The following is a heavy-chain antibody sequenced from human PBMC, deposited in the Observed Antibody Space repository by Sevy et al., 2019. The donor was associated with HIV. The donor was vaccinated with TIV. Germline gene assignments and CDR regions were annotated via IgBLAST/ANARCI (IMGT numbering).Heavy chain of an antibody. CDR1: GFTFSTYA. D-gene: IGHD2-21*01. CDR3: AKVQVKLGYFEY. V-gene: IGHV3-23*01. CDR2: ISGSGGST. Sequence: GGSLRLSCAASGFTFSTYAMSWVRQAPGKGLEWVSAISGSGGSTNYADSVKGRFTISRDNSKNMLYLHMNSLTAEDTAVYYCAKVQVKLGYFEYWGQGTLVTVSS. J-gene: IGHJ4*02.